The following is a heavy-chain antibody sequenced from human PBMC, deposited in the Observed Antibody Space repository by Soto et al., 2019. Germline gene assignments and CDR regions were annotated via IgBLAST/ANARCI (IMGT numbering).Heavy chain of an antibody. J-gene: IGHJ4*02. D-gene: IGHD3-3*01. CDR2: IYWDADK. V-gene: IGHV2-5*02. CDR1: GFSLSTSGVG. CDR3: AHSLYDLWSGYHTPSSVDY. Sequence: QITLKESGPTLVNPTQTLTLTCTFSGFSLSTSGVGVGWIRQPPGKALAWLALIYWDADKRYSPSLKSSLTITKDTSKNQVVLTMTNMDPVDTATYYCAHSLYDLWSGYHTPSSVDYGGQGTLVTVSS.